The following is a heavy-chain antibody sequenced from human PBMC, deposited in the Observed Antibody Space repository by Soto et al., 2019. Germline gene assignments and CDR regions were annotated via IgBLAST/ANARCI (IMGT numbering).Heavy chain of an antibody. CDR1: GFTFSSYW. J-gene: IGHJ6*03. Sequence: GGSLRLSCAASGFTFSSYWMHWVRQAPGKGLVWVSRINSAGSSTSYADFGKGRFTISRDNAKNTLYLQMNSLRAEDTAEYYCARRHRGKAVSGTLYYYMYVWGKGTTVTVSS. D-gene: IGHD6-19*01. CDR2: INSAGSST. V-gene: IGHV3-74*01. CDR3: ARRHRGKAVSGTLYYYMYV.